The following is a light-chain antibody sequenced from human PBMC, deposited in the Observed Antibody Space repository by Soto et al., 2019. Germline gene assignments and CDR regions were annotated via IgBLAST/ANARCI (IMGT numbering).Light chain of an antibody. CDR3: QQYGSSRPT. CDR1: QSVRSNY. Sequence: EIVMTLSPATLSLSPGERATLSCRASQSVRSNYLAWYQQKPGQAPRLLIYGTSSRAAGIPDRFSGSGSGTDFTLTISRLEPEDVAVYYCQQYGSSRPTFGQGTKVDNK. CDR2: GTS. J-gene: IGKJ1*01. V-gene: IGKV3-20*01.